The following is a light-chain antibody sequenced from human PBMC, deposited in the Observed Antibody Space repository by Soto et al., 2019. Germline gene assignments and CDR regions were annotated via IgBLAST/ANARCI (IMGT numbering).Light chain of an antibody. V-gene: IGLV2-11*01. Sequence: QSALTQPRSVSGSPGQSVTISCTGTSSDVGGYNYVSWYQHHPGKAPKLILYDFSRRPSGVPDRFSGSKSGNTASLTISGLQAEDEADYYCCSYTGTYTFFFATGTKSPS. CDR2: DFS. CDR3: CSYTGTYTFF. CDR1: SSDVGGYNY. J-gene: IGLJ1*01.